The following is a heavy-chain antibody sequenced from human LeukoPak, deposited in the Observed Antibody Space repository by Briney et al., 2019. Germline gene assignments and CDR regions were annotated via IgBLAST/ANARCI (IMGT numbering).Heavy chain of an antibody. CDR2: IYPGDSDT. V-gene: IGHV5-51*01. Sequence: PGASLQISCKGSGYIFTSYWIGWVRQLPGKGLEWMGIIYPGDSDTRYSPSFQGQVTISADKSISTAYLQWSSLKASDTAMYYCARFAWYGSAQPFDPWGQGTLVTVSS. CDR3: ARFAWYGSAQPFDP. J-gene: IGHJ5*02. D-gene: IGHD3-10*01. CDR1: GYIFTSYW.